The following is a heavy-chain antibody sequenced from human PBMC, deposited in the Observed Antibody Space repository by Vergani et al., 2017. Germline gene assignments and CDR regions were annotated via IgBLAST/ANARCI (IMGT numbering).Heavy chain of an antibody. Sequence: QVQLVQSGAEVKKPGSSVKVSCKASGGTFSSYAISWVRQAPGQGLEWMGIINPSGGSTSYAQKFQGRVTMTRDTSTSTVSMELSSLRSEDTAVYYCARERRAGTRGFGYWGQGTLVTVSS. CDR1: GGTFSSYA. CDR3: ARERRAGTRGFGY. D-gene: IGHD6-19*01. J-gene: IGHJ4*02. V-gene: IGHV1-46*01. CDR2: INPSGGST.